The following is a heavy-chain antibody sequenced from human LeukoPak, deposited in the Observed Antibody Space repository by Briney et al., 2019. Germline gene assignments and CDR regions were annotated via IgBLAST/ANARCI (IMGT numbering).Heavy chain of an antibody. Sequence: GGSLRLSCAASGFTFSSYATSWVRQAPGKGLEWVSAISGSGGSTYYADSVKGRFTISRDSSKNTLYLQMNSLRAEDTAVYYCAKNIYDSSGYNSYFDYWGQGTLVTVS. CDR2: ISGSGGST. V-gene: IGHV3-23*01. J-gene: IGHJ4*02. D-gene: IGHD3-22*01. CDR1: GFTFSSYA. CDR3: AKNIYDSSGYNSYFDY.